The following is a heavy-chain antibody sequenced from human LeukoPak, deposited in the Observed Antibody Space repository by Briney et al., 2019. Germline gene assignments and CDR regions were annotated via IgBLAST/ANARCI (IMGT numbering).Heavy chain of an antibody. CDR2: ISSDGRIT. CDR3: ARVSGWYWFDQ. CDR1: GYTFSSYA. J-gene: IGHJ5*02. Sequence: GGSLRLSCKGSGYTFSSYAMHWVRQAPGKGLEYVAAISSDGRITYYANFVKGRFTISRDNSKNTLYLQMGSLRTEDMAVYYCARVSGWYWFDQWGQGTLVTVSS. V-gene: IGHV3-64*01. D-gene: IGHD6-19*01.